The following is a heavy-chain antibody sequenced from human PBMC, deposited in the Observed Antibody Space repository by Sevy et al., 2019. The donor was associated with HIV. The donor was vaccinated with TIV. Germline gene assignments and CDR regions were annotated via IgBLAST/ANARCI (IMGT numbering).Heavy chain of an antibody. CDR2: ISSSGSTI. D-gene: IGHD2-2*01. J-gene: IGHJ4*01. Sequence: GGSLRLSCAASGFTFSSYEMNWVRQAPGKGLEWISYISSSGSTIYSADSLKGRFTISRDKATNSLYLQMNSLRAEDRAMYYCARRYCSSTSCTYDYWGQGTLVTVSS. CDR1: GFTFSSYE. V-gene: IGHV3-48*03. CDR3: ARRYCSSTSCTYDY.